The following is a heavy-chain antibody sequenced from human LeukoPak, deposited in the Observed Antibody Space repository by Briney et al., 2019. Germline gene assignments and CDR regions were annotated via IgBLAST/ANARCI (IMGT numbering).Heavy chain of an antibody. V-gene: IGHV3-48*01. CDR2: ISSSSSTI. Sequence: GSLRLSCAASGFTFSSYSMNWVRQAPGKGLEWVSYISSSSSTIYYADSVKGRFTISRDNAKNSLYLQMNSLRAEDTAVYYCAKDYRIAALGVGIPGYWGQGTLVAVSS. J-gene: IGHJ4*02. CDR1: GFTFSSYS. D-gene: IGHD3-3*01. CDR3: AKDYRIAALGVGIPGY.